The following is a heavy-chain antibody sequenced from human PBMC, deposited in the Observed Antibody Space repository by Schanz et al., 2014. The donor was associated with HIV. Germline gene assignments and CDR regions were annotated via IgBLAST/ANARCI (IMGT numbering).Heavy chain of an antibody. CDR3: VRGVIYYDSGSYYNYFDY. D-gene: IGHD3-10*01. J-gene: IGHJ4*02. CDR1: GFSFSSFS. Sequence: EVQLVESGGGLVEPGGSLRLSCEASGFSFSSFSMNWVRQAPGKGLEWVSSIGSGGGYKYYADSVNGRFTISRDNAENSLYLQMNNLRAEDTAVYYCVRGVIYYDSGSYYNYFDYWGQGTLVTVSS. CDR2: IGSGGGYK. V-gene: IGHV3-21*02.